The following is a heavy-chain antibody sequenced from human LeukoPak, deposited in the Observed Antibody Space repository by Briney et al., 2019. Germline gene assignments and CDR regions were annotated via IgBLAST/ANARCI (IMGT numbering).Heavy chain of an antibody. Sequence: SVKVSCKASGYTFTSYYMHWVRQAPGQGLEWMGGIIPIFGTANYAQKFQGRVTITTDESTSTAYMELSSLRSEDTAVYYCARDVTVGAIDAFDIWGQGTMVTVSS. CDR3: ARDVTVGAIDAFDI. CDR1: GYTFTSYY. V-gene: IGHV1-69*05. D-gene: IGHD1-26*01. J-gene: IGHJ3*02. CDR2: IIPIFGTA.